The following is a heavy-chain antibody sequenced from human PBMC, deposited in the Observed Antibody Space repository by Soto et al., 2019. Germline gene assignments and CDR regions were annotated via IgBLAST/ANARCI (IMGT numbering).Heavy chain of an antibody. CDR1: GGSISSYY. Sequence: QVQLQESGPGLVKPSETLSLTCTVSGGSISSYYWSWIRQPPGKGLEWIGYIYYSGSTNYNPSLKSRVTISVDTSKNQFSLKLSSVTAADTAVYYCARVIRARGWYFDLWGRGTLVTVSS. V-gene: IGHV4-59*01. CDR2: IYYSGST. J-gene: IGHJ2*01. D-gene: IGHD4-17*01. CDR3: ARVIRARGWYFDL.